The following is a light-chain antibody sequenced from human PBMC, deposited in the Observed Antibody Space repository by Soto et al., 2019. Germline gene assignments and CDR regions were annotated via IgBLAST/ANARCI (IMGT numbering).Light chain of an antibody. Sequence: DIVMTQSPDYLAVFLGERATINCKSSQSVLYSSNNKNYLAWYQQKAGQPPKLLIYWASTRESGVPDRFSGSGSGTDVTLTISSLQAEDVAVYYCQQYYSTPPYTFGQGTKLEIK. CDR1: QSVLYSSNNKNY. CDR3: QQYYSTPPYT. J-gene: IGKJ2*01. V-gene: IGKV4-1*01. CDR2: WAS.